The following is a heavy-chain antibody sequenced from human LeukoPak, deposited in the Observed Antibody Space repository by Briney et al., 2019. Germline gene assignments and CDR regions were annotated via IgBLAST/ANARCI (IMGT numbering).Heavy chain of an antibody. CDR3: ARITYYYGSGSFMDV. CDR2: ISSSGSTI. D-gene: IGHD3-10*01. Sequence: QTGGSLRLSCAASGFTFSSYEMNWVRQAPGKGLEWVSYISSSGSTICYADSVKGRFTISRDNAKNSLYLQMNSLRAEDTAVYYCARITYYYGSGSFMDVWGKGTTVTISS. V-gene: IGHV3-48*03. CDR1: GFTFSSYE. J-gene: IGHJ6*04.